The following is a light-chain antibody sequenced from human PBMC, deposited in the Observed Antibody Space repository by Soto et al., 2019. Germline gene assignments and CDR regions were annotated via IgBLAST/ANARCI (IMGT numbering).Light chain of an antibody. V-gene: IGLV6-57*01. CDR1: SGSIASNY. J-gene: IGLJ3*02. CDR2: EDN. Sequence: NFMLTQPHSVSESPGKTVTISCTRSSGSIASNYVQWYQQRPGSSPTTVIYEDNQRPSGVPDRFSGSIDSSSNSGSLTISGLKTEDEADYYCQSYDSDNQVFGGGTKVTVL. CDR3: QSYDSDNQV.